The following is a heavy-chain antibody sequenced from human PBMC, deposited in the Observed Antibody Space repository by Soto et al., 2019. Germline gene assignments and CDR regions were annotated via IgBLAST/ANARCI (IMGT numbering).Heavy chain of an antibody. D-gene: IGHD3-10*01. J-gene: IGHJ6*01. CDR1: GGTFSSYA. V-gene: IGHV1-69*13. CDR3: ARPRVGRMVRGVMWSYYYGMDV. Sequence: ASVKVSCKASGGTFSSYAISWVRQAPGQGLEWMGGIIPIFGTANYAQKLQGRVTITADESTSTAYMELSSLSSEDTAVYYCARPRVGRMVRGVMWSYYYGMDVWGQESTVGVSS. CDR2: IIPIFGTA.